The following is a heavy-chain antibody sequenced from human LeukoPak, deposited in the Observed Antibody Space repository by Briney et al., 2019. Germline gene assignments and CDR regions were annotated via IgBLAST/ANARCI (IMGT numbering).Heavy chain of an antibody. CDR1: GFTFSSYW. D-gene: IGHD6-19*01. J-gene: IGHJ4*02. CDR2: IKQDGSEK. V-gene: IGHV3-7*01. Sequence: GGSLRLSCAASGFTFSSYWMNWVRQAPGKGLEWVANIKQDGSEKDYVDSVKGRFTISRDNAKNSLYLQMNSLRAEDTAVYYCARVSYLAVAGFFDYWGQGILVTVSS. CDR3: ARVSYLAVAGFFDY.